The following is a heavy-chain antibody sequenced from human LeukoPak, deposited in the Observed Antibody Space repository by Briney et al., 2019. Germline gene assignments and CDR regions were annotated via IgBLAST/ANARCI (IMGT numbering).Heavy chain of an antibody. CDR1: GFTFSSYS. CDR2: ISSSSSYI. V-gene: IGHV3-21*01. J-gene: IGHJ6*03. D-gene: IGHD2-2*01. CDR3: ARVPVPAPYYYYVDV. Sequence: TGGSLRLSCAASGFTFSSYSMNWVRQAPGKGLEWVSSISSSSSYIYYADSVKGRFTISRDNAKNSLYLQMNSLRAEDTAVYYCARVPVPAPYYYYVDVRGKGTTVTVSS.